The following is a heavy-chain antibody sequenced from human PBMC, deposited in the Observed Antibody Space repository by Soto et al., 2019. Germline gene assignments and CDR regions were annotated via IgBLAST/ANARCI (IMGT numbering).Heavy chain of an antibody. CDR3: ARHSLYYDTSGYPGY. CDR1: GYNFINYW. V-gene: IGHV5-51*01. J-gene: IGHJ4*02. Sequence: GESLKISCNGSGYNFINYWIGWVGQMPGKGLEWMGIIYPGGSNTRYSPSFQGQVTISADKSISTAYLQWSSLKASDTAMYYCARHSLYYDTSGYPGYWGQGTLVTVSS. D-gene: IGHD3-22*01. CDR2: IYPGGSNT.